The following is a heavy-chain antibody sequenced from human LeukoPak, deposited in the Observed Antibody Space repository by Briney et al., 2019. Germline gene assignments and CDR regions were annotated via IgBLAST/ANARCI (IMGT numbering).Heavy chain of an antibody. V-gene: IGHV4-59*01. CDR2: IHYTGST. D-gene: IGHD4-17*01. J-gene: IGHJ4*02. CDR1: GGSISSYY. Sequence: PSETLSLTCSVSGGSISSYYWSWIRQPPGKGLERIGYIHYTGSTNYNPSLKSRVTISVDTSKNQFSLKLSSVTAADTAVYYCAGKDYGGTFDCWGQGTLVTVSS. CDR3: AGKDYGGTFDC.